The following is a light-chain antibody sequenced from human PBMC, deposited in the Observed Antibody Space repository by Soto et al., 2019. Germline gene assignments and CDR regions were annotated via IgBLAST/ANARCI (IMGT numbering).Light chain of an antibody. V-gene: IGKV4-1*01. CDR3: QQYFGTPCT. CDR1: QSILYSSNNKNY. CDR2: WAS. Sequence: DIAIPHSPASLAVSLGERAPINCEPRQSILYSSNNKNYLDSSQQKPGQPPNLLIYWASTRKSGVPDRFSGSACGADFTLIISSLQAEDVVIYYCQQYFGTPCTFGEGTKVDIK. J-gene: IGKJ1*01.